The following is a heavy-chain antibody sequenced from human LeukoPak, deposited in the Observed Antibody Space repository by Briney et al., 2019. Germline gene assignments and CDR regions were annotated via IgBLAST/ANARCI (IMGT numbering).Heavy chain of an antibody. J-gene: IGHJ4*02. Sequence: GGSLRLSCAASGFAFSSYAMSWVRQAPGKGLEWVSAISGSGGSTYYADSVKGRFTISRDNSKNTLYLQMNSLRAEDTAVYYCAKGRPYCGGDCYYYFDYWGQGTLVTVSP. D-gene: IGHD2-21*02. CDR1: GFAFSSYA. V-gene: IGHV3-23*01. CDR2: ISGSGGST. CDR3: AKGRPYCGGDCYYYFDY.